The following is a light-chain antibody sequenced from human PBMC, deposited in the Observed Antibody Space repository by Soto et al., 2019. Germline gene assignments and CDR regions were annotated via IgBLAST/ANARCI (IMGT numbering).Light chain of an antibody. CDR2: GAS. CDR3: QQYGSSPLYT. Sequence: EIVLTQSPGTMSLSPGERATLSCRASQSVSSSYLGWYQQKPGQAPRLLIYGASNRATGIPDRFSGSGSGTDFTLTISRLEPEDFAVYYCQQYGSSPLYTLGQGTKLEIK. V-gene: IGKV3-20*01. J-gene: IGKJ2*01. CDR1: QSVSSSY.